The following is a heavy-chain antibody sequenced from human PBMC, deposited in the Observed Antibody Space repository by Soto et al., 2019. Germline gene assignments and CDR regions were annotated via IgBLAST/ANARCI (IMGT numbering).Heavy chain of an antibody. CDR2: IYYSGST. CDR1: GGSVNSDSYY. D-gene: IGHD3-3*01. Sequence: QVQLQESGPGLVKPSETLSLTCTVSGGSVNSDSYYWSWIRQPPGKGLEWIGYIYYSGSTNYNPSPKSRVTISVDPSKNQFSLKLSSVTAADTAVYYCARADFTIFGAGYYGMDVWGQGTTVTVSS. CDR3: ARADFTIFGAGYYGMDV. V-gene: IGHV4-61*01. J-gene: IGHJ6*02.